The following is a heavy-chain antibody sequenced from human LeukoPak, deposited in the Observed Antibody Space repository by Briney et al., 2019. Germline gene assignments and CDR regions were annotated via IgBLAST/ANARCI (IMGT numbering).Heavy chain of an antibody. CDR3: AKALSDDYGDY. CDR2: IRSKTNSYAT. J-gene: IGHJ4*02. Sequence: PGGSLRLSCAASGFTFSGSAMRWVRQASGKGLEWVGRIRSKTNSYATSYAASVKGRFALSRDDSKNTAYLQMNSLRAEDTAVYYCAKALSDDYGDYWGQGTLVTVSS. CDR1: GFTFSGSA. V-gene: IGHV3-73*01.